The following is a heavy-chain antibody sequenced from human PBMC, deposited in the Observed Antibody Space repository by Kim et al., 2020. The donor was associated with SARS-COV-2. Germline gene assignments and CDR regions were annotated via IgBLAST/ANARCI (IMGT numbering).Heavy chain of an antibody. Sequence: GGSLRLSCAASGFTFSDYYMSWIRQAPGKGLEWVSYISSSSSYTNYADSVKGRFTISRDNAKNSLYLQMNSLRAEDTAVYYCARDLEVDDYGDFYYYYGMDVWGQGTTVTVSS. CDR1: GFTFSDYY. CDR2: ISSSSSYT. J-gene: IGHJ6*02. D-gene: IGHD4-17*01. CDR3: ARDLEVDDYGDFYYYYGMDV. V-gene: IGHV3-11*05.